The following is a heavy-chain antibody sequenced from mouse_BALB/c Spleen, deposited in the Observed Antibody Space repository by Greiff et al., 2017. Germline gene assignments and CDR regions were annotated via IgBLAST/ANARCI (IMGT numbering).Heavy chain of an antibody. V-gene: IGHV1S137*01. CDR1: GYTFTDYS. D-gene: IGHD2-4*01. CDR2: ISTYYGDA. J-gene: IGHJ4*01. Sequence: QVQLQQSGAELVRPGVSVKISCKGSGYTFTDYSMHWVKQSPAKSLEWIGVISTYYGDASYNQKFKGKATMTVDKSSSTAYMQLTRLTSEDSAIYYCARYDLAMDYWGQGTSVTVSS. CDR3: ARYDLAMDY.